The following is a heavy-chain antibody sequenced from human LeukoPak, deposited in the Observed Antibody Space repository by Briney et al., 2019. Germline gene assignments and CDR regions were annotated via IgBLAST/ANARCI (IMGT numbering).Heavy chain of an antibody. Sequence: SETLSLTCAVSGGSISSTNWWTWVRQPPGKGLEWIGEIYHSGGTSYNPSLKSRVTISLDKSKNQFSLKLSSVTAADTAVYYCARASAVAGTRDLDYWGQGTLVTVSS. CDR1: GGSISSTNW. D-gene: IGHD6-19*01. CDR3: ARASAVAGTRDLDY. CDR2: IYHSGGT. J-gene: IGHJ4*02. V-gene: IGHV4-4*02.